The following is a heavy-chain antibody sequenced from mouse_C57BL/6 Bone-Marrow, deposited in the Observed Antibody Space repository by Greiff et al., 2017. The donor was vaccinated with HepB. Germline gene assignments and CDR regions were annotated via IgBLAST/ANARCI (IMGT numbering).Heavy chain of an antibody. Sequence: VQLQQSGAELVRPGASVKLSCTASGFNIKDDYMHWVKQRPEQGLEWIGWIDPENGDTEYASKFQGKATITADTSSNTAYLQLSSLTSEDTAVYYCTKESSLYAMDYWGQGTSVTVSS. CDR1: GFNIKDDY. V-gene: IGHV14-4*01. CDR3: TKESSLYAMDY. CDR2: IDPENGDT. J-gene: IGHJ4*01. D-gene: IGHD6-1*01.